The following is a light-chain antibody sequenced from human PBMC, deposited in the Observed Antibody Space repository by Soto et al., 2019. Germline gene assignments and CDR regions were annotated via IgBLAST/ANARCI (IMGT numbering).Light chain of an antibody. CDR2: WAS. J-gene: IGKJ2*01. CDR3: QQYYSTPYT. V-gene: IGKV4-1*01. Sequence: DIVMTQSPDSLTVSLGERATINCRSSQSALYSSNNKNYLAWYQHIPGQPPKLLFYWASTRESGVPDRFSGSGSGTDFTLTISGLQAEDVAVYYCQQYYSTPYTFGQGTKLEIK. CDR1: QSALYSSNNKNY.